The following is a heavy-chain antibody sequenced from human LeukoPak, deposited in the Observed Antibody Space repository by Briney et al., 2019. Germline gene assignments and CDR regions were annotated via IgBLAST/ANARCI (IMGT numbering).Heavy chain of an antibody. J-gene: IGHJ4*02. CDR2: IDPSDSYT. D-gene: IGHD5-18*01. V-gene: IGHV5-10-1*01. CDR3: ARVLGYSYGWNY. Sequence: GESLRISCKGSGYKFTSYWISWVRQMPGKGLEWMGRIDPSDSYTMYSPSFQGHVTISADKSISTAYLQWSSLKASDSAMYYCARVLGYSYGWNYWGQGTLVTVSS. CDR1: GYKFTSYW.